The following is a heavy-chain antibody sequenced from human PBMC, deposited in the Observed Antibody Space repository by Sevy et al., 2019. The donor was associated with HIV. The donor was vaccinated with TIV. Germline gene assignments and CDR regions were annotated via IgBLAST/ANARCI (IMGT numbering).Heavy chain of an antibody. D-gene: IGHD3-10*01. CDR1: GFTFSSYW. Sequence: GGSLRLSCAASGFTFSSYWMSWVRQAPGKGLEWVANIKQDGSEKYYVDSVKGRFTISRDNAKNSLYLQMNSLRAEDTAVYYCAREDVILWFGELNYYCGMDVWGQGTTVTVSS. V-gene: IGHV3-7*01. J-gene: IGHJ6*02. CDR2: IKQDGSEK. CDR3: AREDVILWFGELNYYCGMDV.